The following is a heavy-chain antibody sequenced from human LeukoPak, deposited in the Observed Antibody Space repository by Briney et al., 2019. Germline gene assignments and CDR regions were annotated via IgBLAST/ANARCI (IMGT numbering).Heavy chain of an antibody. V-gene: IGHV4-59*13. CDR3: ARSITMIRGEGLGP. J-gene: IGHJ5*02. D-gene: IGHD3-10*01. Sequence: SETLSLTCTVSGGSISSYYWSWIRQPPGKGLEWIGYIYYSGSTNYNPSLKSRVTISVDTSKNQFSLKLSSVTAADTAVYYCARSITMIRGEGLGPWGQGTLVTVSS. CDR1: GGSISSYY. CDR2: IYYSGST.